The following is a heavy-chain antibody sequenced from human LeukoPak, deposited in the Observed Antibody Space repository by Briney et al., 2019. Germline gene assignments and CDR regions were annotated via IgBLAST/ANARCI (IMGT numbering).Heavy chain of an antibody. D-gene: IGHD1-26*01. CDR3: ATDPSGSYSLFDY. J-gene: IGHJ4*02. CDR2: ISSSSSYI. Sequence: GGSLRLSCAASGFTFSSYSMNWVRQAPGKGLEWVSSISSSSSYIYFADSLKGRFTISRDNAKNSLYLQMNSLRAEDTAVYYCATDPSGSYSLFDYWGQGTLVTVSS. V-gene: IGHV3-21*01. CDR1: GFTFSSYS.